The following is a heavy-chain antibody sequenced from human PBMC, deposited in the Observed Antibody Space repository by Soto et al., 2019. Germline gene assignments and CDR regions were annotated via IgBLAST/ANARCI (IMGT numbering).Heavy chain of an antibody. CDR2: IYHSGST. CDR3: ASVAVAGTRVDY. J-gene: IGHJ4*02. Sequence: QVQLQESGPGLVKPSGTLSLTCAVSGGSISSSNWWSWVRQPPGKGLEWIGEIYHSGSTNYNPSPKGRVTISVDKSKNQFSLKLSSVTAADTAVYYCASVAVAGTRVDYWGQGTLVTVSS. CDR1: GGSISSSNW. V-gene: IGHV4-4*02. D-gene: IGHD6-19*01.